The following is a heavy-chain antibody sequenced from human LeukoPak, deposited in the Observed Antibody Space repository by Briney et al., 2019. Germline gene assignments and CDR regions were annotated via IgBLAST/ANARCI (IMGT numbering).Heavy chain of an antibody. D-gene: IGHD3-16*01. Sequence: SLRLSCAASGLTFSTYAMRWIRQAPGKGLEWVSSIGGGGTTSYADSVKGRFTISRDNAKNSLYLQMSNLRAEDTAVYFCARGGGLDVWGQGATVTVSS. V-gene: IGHV3-23*01. CDR1: GLTFSTYA. CDR2: IGGGGTT. CDR3: ARGGGLDV. J-gene: IGHJ6*02.